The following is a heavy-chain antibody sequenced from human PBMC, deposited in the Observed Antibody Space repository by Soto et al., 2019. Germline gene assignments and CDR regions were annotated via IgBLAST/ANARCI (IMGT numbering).Heavy chain of an antibody. CDR2: IIPIFGTA. J-gene: IGHJ6*02. CDR1: GGTFSSYA. D-gene: IGHD3-3*01. V-gene: IGHV1-69*01. CDR3: ARADFWSGYKSPNYYYYYGMDV. Sequence: QVQLVQSGAEVKKPGSSVNVSCKASGGTFSSYAISWVRQAPGQGLEWVGGIIPIFGTANYAQKFQGRVTITEDESTSTAYMELSSLRSEDQAVYYCARADFWSGYKSPNYYYYYGMDVWGQGTTVTVSS.